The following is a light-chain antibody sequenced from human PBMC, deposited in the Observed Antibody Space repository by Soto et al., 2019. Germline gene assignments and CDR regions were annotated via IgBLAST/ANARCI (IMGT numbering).Light chain of an antibody. CDR1: SSNIGSNT. CDR3: AAWDGSLNGVV. J-gene: IGLJ2*01. Sequence: QSVLTQPPSASGTPGQRVTISCSGSSSNIGSNTVNWYQQLPGTAPKLLIYSNNQRPSGVPDRFSGSKSGTSAFLAISGLQSEDEADYYCAAWDGSLNGVVFGGGTKLTVL. CDR2: SNN. V-gene: IGLV1-44*01.